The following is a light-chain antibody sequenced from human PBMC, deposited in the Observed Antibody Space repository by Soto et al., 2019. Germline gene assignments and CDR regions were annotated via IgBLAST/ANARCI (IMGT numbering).Light chain of an antibody. CDR1: QSISSW. J-gene: IGKJ1*01. CDR2: DAS. CDR3: QQYNSYWT. Sequence: DMQMTRSPSTLSASVGDRVTITCRASQSISSWLAWYQQKPGKAPKLLIYDASSLESGVPSRFSGSGSGTEFTLTISSLQPDDFATYYCQQYNSYWTFGQGTKVEIK. V-gene: IGKV1-5*01.